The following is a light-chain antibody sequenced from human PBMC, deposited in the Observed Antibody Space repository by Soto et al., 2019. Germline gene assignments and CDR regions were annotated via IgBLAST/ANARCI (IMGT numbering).Light chain of an antibody. Sequence: EIVMTQSPATLSVSPGERATLSCRASQSVSSNLAWYQQKPGQAPRLLIYGASTRATGIPARFSGSGSGTEFTLTISSLQSEDFAVYYCQKYNNWSRMYTFGQGTKLEIK. CDR1: QSVSSN. J-gene: IGKJ2*01. CDR2: GAS. V-gene: IGKV3D-15*01. CDR3: QKYNNWSRMYT.